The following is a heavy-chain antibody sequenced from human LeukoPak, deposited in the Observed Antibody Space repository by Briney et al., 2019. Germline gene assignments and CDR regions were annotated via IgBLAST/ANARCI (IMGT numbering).Heavy chain of an antibody. J-gene: IGHJ4*02. V-gene: IGHV4-59*01. CDR3: AGGYSPSSYFDY. Sequence: SETLSLTYTVSGGSISSYYWSWIRQPPGKGLEWIGYIYYSGSTNYNPSLKSRVTISVDTSKNQFSLKLSSVTAADTAVYYCAGGYSPSSYFDYWGQGTLVTVSS. CDR2: IYYSGST. CDR1: GGSISSYY. D-gene: IGHD5-18*01.